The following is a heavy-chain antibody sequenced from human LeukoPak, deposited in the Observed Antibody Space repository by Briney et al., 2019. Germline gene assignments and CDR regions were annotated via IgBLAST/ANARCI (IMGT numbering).Heavy chain of an antibody. CDR2: IIPILGIA. CDR1: GGTFTSYA. CDR3: ARAARWELSPGYFDY. Sequence: SVKVSCKASGGTFTSYAISWVRQAPGQGLEWMGRIIPILGIANYAQKFQGRVTITADKSTSTAYMELSSLRSEDTAVYYCARAARWELSPGYFDYWGQGTLVTVSS. V-gene: IGHV1-69*04. D-gene: IGHD1-26*01. J-gene: IGHJ4*02.